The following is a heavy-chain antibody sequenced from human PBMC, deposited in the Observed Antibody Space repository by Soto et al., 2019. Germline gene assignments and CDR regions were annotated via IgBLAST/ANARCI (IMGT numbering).Heavy chain of an antibody. Sequence: QLQLVQSGAEVREPGSSVKVSCKASGGTFSSYTVIWVRQAPGQGLEWMGGITPTLNIAKYAEKFQGRVTSTADESTSTVNMHLSSLRSEDTAVYFCARGYYSGSNPSAFDYWGQGTLVAGSS. D-gene: IGHD1-26*01. CDR2: ITPTLNIA. CDR3: ARGYYSGSNPSAFDY. J-gene: IGHJ4*02. CDR1: GGTFSSYT. V-gene: IGHV1-69*01.